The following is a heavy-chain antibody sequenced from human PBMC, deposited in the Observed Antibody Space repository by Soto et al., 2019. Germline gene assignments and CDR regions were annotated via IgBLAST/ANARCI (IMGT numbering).Heavy chain of an antibody. CDR2: INAGNGNT. CDR3: ARDSDYDILTGPNWFDP. CDR1: GYTFTSYA. D-gene: IGHD3-9*01. J-gene: IGHJ5*02. Sequence: ASVKVSCKASGYTFTSYAMHWVRQAPGQRLEWMGWINAGNGNTKYSQKFQGRVTITRDTSASTAYMELRSLRSDDTAVYYCARDSDYDILTGPNWFDPWGQGTLVTVSS. V-gene: IGHV1-3*01.